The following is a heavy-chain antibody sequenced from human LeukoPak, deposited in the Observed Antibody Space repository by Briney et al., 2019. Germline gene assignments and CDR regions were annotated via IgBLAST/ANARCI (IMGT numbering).Heavy chain of an antibody. J-gene: IGHJ4*02. V-gene: IGHV5-51*01. Sequence: GESLKISCKGSGYSFTSYWMGWVRQMPGKGLEWMGIIYPGDFRTIYSPSFQGRVTISADQSITTTYLQWDTLKASDTAMYYCARGIPRRGPFDYWGQGTLVTVSS. CDR3: ARGIPRRGPFDY. CDR2: IYPGDFRT. CDR1: GYSFTSYW. D-gene: IGHD5-24*01.